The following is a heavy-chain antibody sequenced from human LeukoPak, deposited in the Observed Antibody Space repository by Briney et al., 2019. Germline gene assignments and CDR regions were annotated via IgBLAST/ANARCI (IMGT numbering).Heavy chain of an antibody. J-gene: IGHJ4*02. V-gene: IGHV3-33*01. Sequence: QPGRSLRLSCAASGFTFSSYGMHWVRQAPGKGLEWVAVIWYDGSNKYYADSVKGRFTISRDNSRNTLYLQMNSLRAEDTAVYYCARGAAAGWSAASYYFDYWGQGTLVTVSS. CDR3: ARGAAAGWSAASYYFDY. D-gene: IGHD6-13*01. CDR2: IWYDGSNK. CDR1: GFTFSSYG.